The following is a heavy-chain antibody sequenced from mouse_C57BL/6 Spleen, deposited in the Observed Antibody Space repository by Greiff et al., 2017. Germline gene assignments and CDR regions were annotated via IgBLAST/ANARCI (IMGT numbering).Heavy chain of an antibody. CDR3: ARDGVIQYFEV. CDR1: GYTFTSYW. CDR2: INPSSGYT. Sequence: QVQLQQSGAELAKPGASVKLSCKASGYTFTSYWMHWVKQRPGQGLEWIGYINPSSGYTKYNQKFKDKATLTADNTSSTAYMQLGCLTYEYSAVYYSARDGVIQYFEVWGTGTTVTVSS. D-gene: IGHD2-1*01. J-gene: IGHJ1*03. V-gene: IGHV1-7*01.